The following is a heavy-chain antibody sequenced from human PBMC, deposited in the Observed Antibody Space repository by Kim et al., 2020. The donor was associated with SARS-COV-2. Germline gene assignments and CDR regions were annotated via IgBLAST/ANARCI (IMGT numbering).Heavy chain of an antibody. CDR3: ARDNFYYDILTGYFAGTTYYYYYGMDV. CDR2: ISYDGSNK. D-gene: IGHD3-9*01. Sequence: GGSLRLSCAASGFTFSSYGMHWVRQAPGKGLEWVAVISYDGSNKYYVDSVKGRFTISRDNSKNTLYLQMNSLRAEDTAVYYCARDNFYYDILTGYFAGTTYYYYYGMDVWGQGTTVTVSS. CDR1: GFTFSSYG. J-gene: IGHJ6*02. V-gene: IGHV3-33*05.